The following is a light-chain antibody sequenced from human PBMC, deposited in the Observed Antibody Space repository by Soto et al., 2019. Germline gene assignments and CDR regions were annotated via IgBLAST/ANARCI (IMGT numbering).Light chain of an antibody. CDR3: QQYGNSPLT. Sequence: EIGLTQTPGTLSLSAGERATVACRASQSVSSSYLAWFQKKPGQAPRLLIYGASSRATGIPDRFSGSGSGADFTLTISRLEPEDFVVYYCQQYGNSPLTFGGGTKVDIK. CDR1: QSVSSSY. CDR2: GAS. V-gene: IGKV3-20*01. J-gene: IGKJ4*01.